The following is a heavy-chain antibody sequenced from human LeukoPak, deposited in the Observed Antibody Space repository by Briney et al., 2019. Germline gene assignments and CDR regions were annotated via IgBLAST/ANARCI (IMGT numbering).Heavy chain of an antibody. J-gene: IGHJ3*02. CDR3: ARDHGWEDLIDSFEI. Sequence: PGGSLRLSCAASGFTFSSYSTHWVRQAPGRGLGWVAVIWYDGTSKYYGDSVRGRFPISRGNSKNAVSLEMNSLRVEDTAVYYCARDHGWEDLIDSFEIWGQGTMVTVSS. CDR2: IWYDGTSK. CDR1: GFTFSSYS. V-gene: IGHV3-33*01. D-gene: IGHD1-26*01.